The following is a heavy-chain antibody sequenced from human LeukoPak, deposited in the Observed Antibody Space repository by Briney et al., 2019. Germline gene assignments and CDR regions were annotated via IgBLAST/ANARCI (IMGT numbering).Heavy chain of an antibody. CDR1: GGSISSSSYY. V-gene: IGHV4-39*01. Sequence: SETLSLTCTVSGGSISSSSYYWGWIRQPPGKGLEWIGSIYYSGSTYYNPSLKSRVTISVDTSKNQFSLKLSSVTAEDTAVYYCARHFHDSSGTLFDYWGQGTLVTVFS. J-gene: IGHJ4*02. CDR2: IYYSGST. CDR3: ARHFHDSSGTLFDY. D-gene: IGHD3-22*01.